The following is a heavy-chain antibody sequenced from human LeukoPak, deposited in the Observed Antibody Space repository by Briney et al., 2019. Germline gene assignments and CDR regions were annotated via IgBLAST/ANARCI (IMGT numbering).Heavy chain of an antibody. CDR2: IIPILGIA. CDR1: GGTFSSYA. J-gene: IGHJ4*02. V-gene: IGHV1-69*04. Sequence: ASVKVSCKASGGTFSSYAISWVRQAPGQGLEWMGRIIPILGIANYAQKFQGRVTITADKSTSTAYMELSSLKSEDTAVYYCARGIRGYSYGSPFDYWGQGTLVTVSS. D-gene: IGHD5-18*01. CDR3: ARGIRGYSYGSPFDY.